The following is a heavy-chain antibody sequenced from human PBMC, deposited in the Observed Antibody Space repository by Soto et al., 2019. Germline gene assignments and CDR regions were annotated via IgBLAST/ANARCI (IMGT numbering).Heavy chain of an antibody. V-gene: IGHV4-59*08. CDR2: IYYSGNT. CDR3: ARHLSCAWAGFDY. J-gene: IGHJ4*02. Sequence: QVQLQESGPGLVKPSETLSLTCTVSGGSISSYYWSWIRQPPGKGLEWIGYIYYSGNTNYNPSLKSRVTISADTSKNQFSLKLSSVTATDTAVYYCARHLSCAWAGFDYWGQGTLVTVSS. D-gene: IGHD2-15*01. CDR1: GGSISSYY.